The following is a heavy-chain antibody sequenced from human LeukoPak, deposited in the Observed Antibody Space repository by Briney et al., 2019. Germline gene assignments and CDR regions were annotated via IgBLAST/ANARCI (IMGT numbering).Heavy chain of an antibody. CDR2: ISYDGSNK. CDR3: ARSAQPLRYYYYMDA. V-gene: IGHV3-30*04. J-gene: IGHJ6*03. Sequence: PGRSLRLSCAASGFTFSSYAMHWVRQAPGEGLEWVAVISYDGSNKYYADSVKGRFTISRDNSKNTLYLQMNSLRAEDTAVYYCARSAQPLRYYYYMDAWGKGTTVTVSS. CDR1: GFTFSSYA.